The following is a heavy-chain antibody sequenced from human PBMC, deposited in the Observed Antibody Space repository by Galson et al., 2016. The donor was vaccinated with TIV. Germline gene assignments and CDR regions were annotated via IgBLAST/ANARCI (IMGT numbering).Heavy chain of an antibody. J-gene: IGHJ3*02. D-gene: IGHD1-26*01. Sequence: SLRLSCADSGFTFSTYDMHWVRQATGKRLEWVSGIGTLGDTYYADSVKGRFTISRENATNSLYLHMHSLRAGDSAVYYCARGWPGIVGGRDAFDIWGQGTMVTVSS. CDR1: GFTFSTYD. CDR3: ARGWPGIVGGRDAFDI. CDR2: IGTLGDT. V-gene: IGHV3-13*01.